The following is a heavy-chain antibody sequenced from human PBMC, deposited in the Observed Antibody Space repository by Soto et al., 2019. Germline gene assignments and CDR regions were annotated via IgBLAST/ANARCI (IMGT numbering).Heavy chain of an antibody. Sequence: SETLSLTCSVSGGSVSGYDCSGIGHPPGKGLEWIGYIYYSGSTNYNPSLKSRVTISVDTSKTQFSLKLSSVTAADTAVFYCARAYDYDRSGYHACWGRGTLLTVSP. CDR2: IYYSGST. CDR1: GGSVSGYD. V-gene: IGHV4-59*02. J-gene: IGHJ4*02. CDR3: ARAYDYDRSGYHAC. D-gene: IGHD3-22*01.